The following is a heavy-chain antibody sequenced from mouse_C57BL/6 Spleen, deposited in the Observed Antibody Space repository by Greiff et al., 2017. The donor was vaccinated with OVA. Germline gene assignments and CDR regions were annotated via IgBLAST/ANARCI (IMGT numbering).Heavy chain of an antibody. D-gene: IGHD1-1*01. CDR3: ARSPTTGYAMDY. V-gene: IGHV1-54*01. CDR2: INPGSGGT. Sequence: QVQLQQSGAELVRPGTSVKVSCKASGYAFTNYLIEWVKQRPGQGLEWIGVINPGSGGTNYNEKFKGKATLTADKSSSTAYMQLSSLTSEDSAVYFWARSPTTGYAMDYWGQGTSVTVSS. J-gene: IGHJ4*01. CDR1: GYAFTNYL.